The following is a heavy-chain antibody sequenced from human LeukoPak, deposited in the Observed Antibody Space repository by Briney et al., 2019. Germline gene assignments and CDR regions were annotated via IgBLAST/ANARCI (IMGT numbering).Heavy chain of an antibody. J-gene: IGHJ5*02. D-gene: IGHD3-10*01. Sequence: SETLPLTCTVSGGSISSYYWSWIRQPAGKGLEWIGRIYTSGSTNYNPSLKSRVTMSVDTSKNQFSLKLSSVTAADTAVYYCARGAVASMVRGVIGWFDPWGQGTLVTVSS. CDR2: IYTSGST. V-gene: IGHV4-4*07. CDR3: ARGAVASMVRGVIGWFDP. CDR1: GGSISSYY.